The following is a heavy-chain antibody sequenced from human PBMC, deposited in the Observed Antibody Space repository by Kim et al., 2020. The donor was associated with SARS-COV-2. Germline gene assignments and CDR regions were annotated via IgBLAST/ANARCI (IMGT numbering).Heavy chain of an antibody. CDR3: AKSAGGELPHYFDY. J-gene: IGHJ4*02. Sequence: ADSAKGRFTIYRDNSKNTMYLQMNSLRAEDTAVYYCAKSAGGELPHYFDYWGQGTLVTVSS. D-gene: IGHD1-26*01. V-gene: IGHV3-23*01.